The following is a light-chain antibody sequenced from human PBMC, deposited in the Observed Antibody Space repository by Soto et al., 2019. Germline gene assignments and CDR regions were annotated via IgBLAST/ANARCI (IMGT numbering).Light chain of an antibody. V-gene: IGKV3-11*01. J-gene: IGKJ2*01. Sequence: EIVLTQSPATLSLSPGERATLSCRASQSISSFLTCYQHKPGQAPRLLIYDASKRATGIPARFSGSGSGTDFTLTISSLEPEDFGVYYCQQRSNWYTFGPGTKLEIK. CDR2: DAS. CDR3: QQRSNWYT. CDR1: QSISSF.